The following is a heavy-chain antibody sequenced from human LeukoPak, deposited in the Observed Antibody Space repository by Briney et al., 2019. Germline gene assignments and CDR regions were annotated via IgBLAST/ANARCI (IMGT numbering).Heavy chain of an antibody. V-gene: IGHV4-59*01. CDR1: GGSISSYY. CDR3: ARTGEVVSTFQY. Sequence: SETLSLTWTVSGGSISSYYWSWIRQPPGKGLEWIGYIYYSGSTNYNPSLKSRVTISVDTSKNEFSLKLSSVTAADTAVYYCARTGEVVSTFQYWGQGTLVTVSS. D-gene: IGHD3-16*01. J-gene: IGHJ4*02. CDR2: IYYSGST.